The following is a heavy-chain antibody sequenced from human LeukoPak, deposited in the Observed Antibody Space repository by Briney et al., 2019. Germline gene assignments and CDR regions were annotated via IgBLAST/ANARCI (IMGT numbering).Heavy chain of an antibody. CDR2: IYTDGTT. J-gene: IGHJ4*02. CDR3: ARELHYYDSGSYCFDS. D-gene: IGHD3-10*01. CDR1: GFTVSTNY. V-gene: IGHV3-66*01. Sequence: GGSLRLSCAAYGFTVSTNYMSWVRQAPGKGLEWVSVIYTDGTTDYADSVKGRFTISRDNSKNTLSLQMNSLRAEDTAVYYCARELHYYDSGSYCFDSWGQGTLVTVSS.